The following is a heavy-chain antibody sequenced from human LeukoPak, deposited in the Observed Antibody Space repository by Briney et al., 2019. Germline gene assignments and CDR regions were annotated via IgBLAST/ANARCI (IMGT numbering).Heavy chain of an antibody. V-gene: IGHV3-23*01. CDR1: GFTFSSYA. J-gene: IGHJ3*02. CDR3: ARDRDSIDI. D-gene: IGHD4-11*01. CDR2: ISGSGGST. Sequence: GGSLRLSCAASGFTFSSYAMSRVRQAPGKGLEWVSAISGSGGSTYYADSVKGRFTISRDNAKNSLYLQMNSLRAEDTAVYYCARDRDSIDIWGQGTMVTVSS.